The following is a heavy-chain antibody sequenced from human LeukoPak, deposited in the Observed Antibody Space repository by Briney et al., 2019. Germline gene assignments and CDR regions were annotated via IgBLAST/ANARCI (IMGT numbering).Heavy chain of an antibody. D-gene: IGHD2-2*01. V-gene: IGHV1-2*02. CDR2: PNPKSALT. J-gene: IGHJ6*03. Sequence: GASVKVPCKASGYTFTDYYLHWVRQAPGQGLDWMGSPNPKSALTDSKMKFQSRVTLTRDTSITTAYMELISLTSDDAAVYYCARAGGYCGSTSCYSGYYYYFMDVWGKGTTVTVSS. CDR3: ARAGGYCGSTSCYSGYYYYFMDV. CDR1: GYTFTDYY.